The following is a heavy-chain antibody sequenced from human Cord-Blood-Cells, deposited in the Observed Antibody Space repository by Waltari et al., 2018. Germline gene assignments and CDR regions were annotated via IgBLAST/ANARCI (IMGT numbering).Heavy chain of an antibody. V-gene: IGHV1-2*02. CDR2: INPNSGGT. D-gene: IGHD2-15*01. J-gene: IGHJ6*02. Sequence: QVQLVQSGAEVKKPGASVKVSCKASGYTFTGYYMHWVRQAPGQGLEWMGWINPNSGGTNYAQKFQGRVTMTRDTSISTAYMELSRLRSDDTAVYYCARDLADYCSGGSFYFDYYYGMDVWGQGTTVTVSS. CDR1: GYTFTGYY. CDR3: ARDLADYCSGGSFYFDYYYGMDV.